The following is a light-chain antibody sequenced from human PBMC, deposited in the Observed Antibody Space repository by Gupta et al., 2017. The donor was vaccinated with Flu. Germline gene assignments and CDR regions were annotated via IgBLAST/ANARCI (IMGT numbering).Light chain of an antibody. CDR3: HQYNSYSPET. CDR2: KAS. V-gene: IGKV1-5*03. J-gene: IGKJ2*01. CDR1: QSINNW. Sequence: DIQMTQYPSTLSASVADRVTITCRARQSINNWLAWYQQKPGKAPKLLIYKASSLQSGVPSRFIGSGSWTEFSLTISSLQPDDFAINYCHQYNSYSPETFGQGTKLEIK.